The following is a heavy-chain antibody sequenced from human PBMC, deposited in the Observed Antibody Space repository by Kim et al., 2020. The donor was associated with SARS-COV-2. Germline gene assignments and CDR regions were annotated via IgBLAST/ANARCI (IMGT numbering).Heavy chain of an antibody. Sequence: GGSLRLSCAASGFTFSSYSMNWVRQAPGKGLEWVSYISSSSSTIYYADSVKGRFTISRDNAKNSLYLQMNSLRDEDTAVYYCARDQGVLLWFGEWDYWGQGTLVTVSS. CDR1: GFTFSSYS. CDR2: ISSSSSTI. CDR3: ARDQGVLLWFGEWDY. V-gene: IGHV3-48*02. D-gene: IGHD3-10*01. J-gene: IGHJ4*02.